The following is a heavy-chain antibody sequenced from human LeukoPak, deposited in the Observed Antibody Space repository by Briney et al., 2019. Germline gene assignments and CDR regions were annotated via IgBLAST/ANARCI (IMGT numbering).Heavy chain of an antibody. CDR1: GGSISSYY. J-gene: IGHJ4*02. CDR2: IYYSGST. V-gene: IGHV4-59*08. CDR3: ARHRWLLPELRDYFDY. D-gene: IGHD2-15*01. Sequence: SETLSLTCTVSGGSISSYYWSWIRQPPGKGLEWIGHIYYSGSTNYSPSLKSRVTIPVDTSKNQISLKLSSVTAADTAVYYCARHRWLLPELRDYFDYWGQGTLVTVSS.